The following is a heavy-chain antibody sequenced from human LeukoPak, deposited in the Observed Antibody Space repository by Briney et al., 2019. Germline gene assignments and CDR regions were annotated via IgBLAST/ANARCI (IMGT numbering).Heavy chain of an antibody. CDR3: AGEKYYYDSSGYSEFDY. CDR1: GFTFSSYS. V-gene: IGHV3-21*01. Sequence: GGSLRLSCAASGFTFSSYSMNWVRQAPGKGLEWVSSISSSSSYIYYADSVRGRFTISRDNAKNSLYLQMNSLRAEDTAVYYCAGEKYYYDSSGYSEFDYWGQGTLVTVSS. CDR2: ISSSSSYI. D-gene: IGHD3-22*01. J-gene: IGHJ4*02.